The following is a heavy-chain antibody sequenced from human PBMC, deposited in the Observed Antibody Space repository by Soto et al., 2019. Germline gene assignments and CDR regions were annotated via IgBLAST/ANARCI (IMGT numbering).Heavy chain of an antibody. CDR1: GGSFSVYY. CDR2: INHSGST. D-gene: IGHD3-3*01. Sequence: SETLSLTCSVYGGSFSVYYLSLIRQPPGKGLEWIGEINHSGSTNYNPSLKSRVTISVDTSKNQFPLKLSSVTAADTAVYYCANGITIFGVVPHFDYWGQGTLVTVSS. J-gene: IGHJ4*02. CDR3: ANGITIFGVVPHFDY. V-gene: IGHV4-34*01.